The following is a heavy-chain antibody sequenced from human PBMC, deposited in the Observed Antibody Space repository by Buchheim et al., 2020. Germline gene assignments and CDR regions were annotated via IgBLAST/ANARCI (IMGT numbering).Heavy chain of an antibody. V-gene: IGHV3-30*18. CDR2: ISYDGSNK. D-gene: IGHD3-10*01. CDR1: GFTFSSYG. CDR3: AKDPYGSGSLDY. Sequence: QVQLVESGGGVVQPGRSLRLSCAASGFTFSSYGMHWVRQAPGKGLEWVAVISYDGSNKYYADSVKGRFTISSDNSKNTLYLQMNSLRAEDTAVYYCAKDPYGSGSLDYWGQGTL. J-gene: IGHJ4*02.